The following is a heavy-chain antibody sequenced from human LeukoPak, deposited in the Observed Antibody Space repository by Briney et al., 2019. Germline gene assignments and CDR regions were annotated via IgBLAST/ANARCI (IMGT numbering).Heavy chain of an antibody. CDR3: ARGLPYNDAFDI. V-gene: IGHV3-11*04. CDR2: ISRGGNSI. CDR1: GFTFSDYY. J-gene: IGHJ3*02. D-gene: IGHD4-11*01. Sequence: TGGSLRLSCAASGFTFSDYYMTWLRQAPGKGLEWVSSISRGGNSIYYADSVKGRFTISRDNAKNSLYLQMNSLRAEDTALYYCARGLPYNDAFDIWGQGTMVTVSS.